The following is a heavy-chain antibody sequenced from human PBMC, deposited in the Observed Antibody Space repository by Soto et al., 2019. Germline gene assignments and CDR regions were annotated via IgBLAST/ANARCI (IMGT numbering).Heavy chain of an antibody. D-gene: IGHD3-10*01. CDR3: AREAYGSGSN. CDR2: INHSGST. CDR1: GGSFSGYY. Sequence: SETLCLTCAVYGGSFSGYYWSWIRQPPGKGLEWIGEINHSGSTNYNPSLKSRVTISVDTSKNQFSLKLSSVTAADTAVYYCAREAYGSGSNWGQGTLVT. J-gene: IGHJ4*02. V-gene: IGHV4-34*01.